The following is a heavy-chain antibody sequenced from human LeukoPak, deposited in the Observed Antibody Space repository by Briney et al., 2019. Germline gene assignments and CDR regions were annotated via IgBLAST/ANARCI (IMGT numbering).Heavy chain of an antibody. D-gene: IGHD2-15*01. V-gene: IGHV1-69*13. Sequence: ASVKVSCKASGGTFSSYAISWVRQAPGRGLEWMGGIIPIFGTANYAQKFQGRVTITADESTSTAYMELSSLRSEDTAVYYCAGSWGITAFDIWGQGTMVAVSS. CDR1: GGTFSSYA. CDR2: IIPIFGTA. J-gene: IGHJ3*02. CDR3: AGSWGITAFDI.